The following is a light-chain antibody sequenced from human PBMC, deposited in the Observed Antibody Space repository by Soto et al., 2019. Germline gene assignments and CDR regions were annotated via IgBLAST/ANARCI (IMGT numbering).Light chain of an antibody. Sequence: DVVMTQSPLSLPVTLGQPASISCRSSRSLMYSDGISYLSWFQQRPGQSPRRLIYKVSNRDSWDPARFGGSGSGTDFTLTISRVEADAVGVYFCMRGTHWPPGSLGQGTKREIK. CDR1: RSLMYSDGISY. V-gene: IGKV2-30*01. CDR3: MRGTHWPPGS. J-gene: IGKJ2*01. CDR2: KVS.